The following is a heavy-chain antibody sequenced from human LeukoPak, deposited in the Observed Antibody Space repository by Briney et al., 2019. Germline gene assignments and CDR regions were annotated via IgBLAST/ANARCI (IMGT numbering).Heavy chain of an antibody. D-gene: IGHD3-22*01. CDR2: INHSGST. CDR3: ARASYDSSGYYNWFDP. CDR1: GGSFSGYY. V-gene: IGHV4-34*01. Sequence: PSETLSLTCAVHGGSFSGYYWSWIRQPPGKGLEWIGEINHSGSTNYNPSLKSRVTISVDTSKNQFSLKLSSVTAADTAVYYCARASYDSSGYYNWFDPWGQGTLVTVSS. J-gene: IGHJ5*02.